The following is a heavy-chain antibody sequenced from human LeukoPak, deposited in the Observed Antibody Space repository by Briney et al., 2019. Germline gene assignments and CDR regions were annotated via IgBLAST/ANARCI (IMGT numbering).Heavy chain of an antibody. CDR1: GGSISSYY. Sequence: KTSETLSLTCTVSGGSISSYYWSWIRQPPGKGLEWIGYIYYSGSTNYNPSLKSRVTISVDTSKNQFSLKLSSVTAADTAVYYCARIPVRSRINWFDPWGQGTLVTVSS. CDR2: IYYSGST. D-gene: IGHD2-2*01. CDR3: ARIPVRSRINWFDP. V-gene: IGHV4-59*12. J-gene: IGHJ5*02.